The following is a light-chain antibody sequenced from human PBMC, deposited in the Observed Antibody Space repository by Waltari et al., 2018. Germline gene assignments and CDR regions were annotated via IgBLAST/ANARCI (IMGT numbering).Light chain of an antibody. J-gene: IGKJ1*01. CDR3: QQYYSDPKT. Sequence: DIVLTQPPDSLAVCLGERATLSCQSSQSVFSRSSNKNYLAWYQQKPGQPPKLIAYWASTRESGVPVRFSASGSGTDFTLTISGLQAEDVAVYYCQQYYSDPKTFGQGTKVEIK. CDR1: QSVFSRSSNKNY. CDR2: WAS. V-gene: IGKV4-1*01.